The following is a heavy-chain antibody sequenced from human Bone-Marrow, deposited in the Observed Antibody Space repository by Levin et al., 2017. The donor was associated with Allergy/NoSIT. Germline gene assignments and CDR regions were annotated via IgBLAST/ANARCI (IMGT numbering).Heavy chain of an antibody. CDR1: GFTFSSYA. CDR2: ISGSGGST. D-gene: IGHD3-3*01. J-gene: IGHJ5*02. V-gene: IGHV3-23*01. Sequence: GESLKISCAASGFTFSSYAMSWVRQAPGKGLEWVSAISGSGGSTFYADSVKGRFTISRDNSKNTLYLQMNSLRAEDTAVYYCARGAPGSGFAPSWFDPWGQGTLVTVSS. CDR3: ARGAPGSGFAPSWFDP.